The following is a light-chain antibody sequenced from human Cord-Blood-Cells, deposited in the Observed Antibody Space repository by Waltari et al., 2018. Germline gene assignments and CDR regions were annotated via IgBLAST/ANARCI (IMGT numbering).Light chain of an antibody. Sequence: SALTQPASVSASPGQSITTSCTGTSSDVGGYTYVSWYQQHPGKAPKLMICDVSNRPSGFSNRFSGSKSGNTASLTISGLQAEDEADYYCSSYTSSSTVVFGGGTKLTVL. CDR1: SSDVGGYTY. J-gene: IGLJ2*01. CDR2: DVS. V-gene: IGLV2-14*01. CDR3: SSYTSSSTVV.